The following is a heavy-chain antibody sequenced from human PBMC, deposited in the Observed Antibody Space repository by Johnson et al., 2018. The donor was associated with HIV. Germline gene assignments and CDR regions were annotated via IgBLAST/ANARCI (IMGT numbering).Heavy chain of an antibody. V-gene: IGHV3-30-3*01. J-gene: IGHJ3*02. CDR3: AKDQGYAHDYGDHNAFDI. CDR1: GFTFNSYA. Sequence: QVQLVESGGGVVQPGRSLRLSCAASGFTFNSYAMHWVRQAPGKGLEWVAIISYDGSNKYYADSVKGRFTISRDSSKNTLYLQMNSLRAEDTAVYYCAKDQGYAHDYGDHNAFDIWGQGTMVTVSA. D-gene: IGHD4-17*01. CDR2: ISYDGSNK.